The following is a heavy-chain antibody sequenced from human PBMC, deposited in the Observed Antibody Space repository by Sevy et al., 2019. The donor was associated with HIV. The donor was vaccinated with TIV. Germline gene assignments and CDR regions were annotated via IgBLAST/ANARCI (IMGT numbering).Heavy chain of an antibody. D-gene: IGHD7-27*01. CDR1: GYSISSGYY. Sequence: SETLSLTCAVSGYSISSGYYWGWIRQPPGKGLEWVGSVYHSGGTNYNPSLKSRVTISVDTSKNQFSLKLTSVTAADTAVYYCARLNWGWDAFDIWGQGTMVTVSS. V-gene: IGHV4-38-2*01. J-gene: IGHJ3*02. CDR3: ARLNWGWDAFDI. CDR2: VYHSGGT.